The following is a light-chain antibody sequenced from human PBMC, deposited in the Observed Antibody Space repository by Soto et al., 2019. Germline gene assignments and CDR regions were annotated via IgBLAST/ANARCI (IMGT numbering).Light chain of an antibody. CDR1: QSVSSSY. Sequence: EIALTQSPGTLSLSPGERATLSCRASQSVSSSYLAWYQQKPGQAPRLLIYGASGRATGIPDRFSGSGSGTDFTLTISRLEPEEFAVYYCQQYGSSSYTFGQGNKLEIK. CDR2: GAS. V-gene: IGKV3-20*01. J-gene: IGKJ2*01. CDR3: QQYGSSSYT.